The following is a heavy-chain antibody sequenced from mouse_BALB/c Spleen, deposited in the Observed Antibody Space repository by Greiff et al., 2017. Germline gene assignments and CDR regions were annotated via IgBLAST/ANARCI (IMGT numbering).Heavy chain of an antibody. D-gene: IGHD4-1*01. CDR1: GYTFTSYY. V-gene: IGHV1S56*01. J-gene: IGHJ2*01. CDR2: IYPGNVNT. Sequence: VQLQQSGPELVKPGASVRISCKASGYTFTSYYIHWVKQRPGQGLEWIGWIYPGNVNTKYNEKFKGKATLTADKSSSTAYMQLSSLTSEDSAVYFCARLGRSYFDYWGQGTTLTVSS. CDR3: ARLGRSYFDY.